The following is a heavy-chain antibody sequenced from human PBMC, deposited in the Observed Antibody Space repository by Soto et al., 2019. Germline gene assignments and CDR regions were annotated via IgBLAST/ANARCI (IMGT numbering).Heavy chain of an antibody. D-gene: IGHD2-2*01. CDR1: GGPISNYY. CDR2: IYSDGAT. V-gene: IGHV4-4*07. J-gene: IGHJ6*02. Sequence: QVQLQESGPGLVRPSETLYLICNVSGGPISNYYWSWVRQPAGKGLEWVGRIYSDGATNYSPSLKSRVFMSLDMSGNQFSLQLNSVTAADTAGYYCSRVGCSNSNCQTRGMDVWGQGTTVTVSS. CDR3: SRVGCSNSNCQTRGMDV.